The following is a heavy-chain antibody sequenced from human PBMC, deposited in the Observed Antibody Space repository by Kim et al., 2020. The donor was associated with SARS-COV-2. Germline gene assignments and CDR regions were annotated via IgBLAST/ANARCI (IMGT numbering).Heavy chain of an antibody. Sequence: ASVKGSCKASGYTFTSYYMHWVRQAPGQGLEWMGIINPSGGSTSYAQKFQGRVTMTRDTSTSTVYMELSSLRSEDTAVYYCARDSAITIFGVGPVGGGWFDPWGQGSLVTVSS. CDR3: ARDSAITIFGVGPVGGGWFDP. V-gene: IGHV1-46*01. CDR1: GYTFTSYY. J-gene: IGHJ5*02. CDR2: INPSGGST. D-gene: IGHD3-3*01.